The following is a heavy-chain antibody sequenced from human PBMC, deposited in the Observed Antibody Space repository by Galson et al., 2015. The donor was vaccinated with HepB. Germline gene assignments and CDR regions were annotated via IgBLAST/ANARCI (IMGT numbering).Heavy chain of an antibody. V-gene: IGHV1-69*06. CDR2: IIPIFGTA. Sequence: SVKVSCKASGGTFSSYAISWVRQAPGQGLEWMGGIIPIFGTANYAQKFQGRVTITADKSTSTAYMELSSLRSEDTAVYYCAAALKSIVGANGGGYYYYGMDVWGQGTTVTVSS. D-gene: IGHD1-26*01. J-gene: IGHJ6*02. CDR3: AAALKSIVGANGGGYYYYGMDV. CDR1: GGTFSSYA.